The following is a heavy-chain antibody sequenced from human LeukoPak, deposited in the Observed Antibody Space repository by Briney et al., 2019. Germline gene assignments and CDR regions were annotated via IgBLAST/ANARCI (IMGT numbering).Heavy chain of an antibody. CDR2: MNPNSGNT. D-gene: IGHD6-13*01. Sequence: ASVKVSCKASGYTFTSYDINWVRQATGQGLEWMGWMNPNSGNTGYAQKFQGRVTITRNISISTAYMELSGLRSEDTAVYYCARARGGGSSWYVSFDYWGQGTLVTVSS. J-gene: IGHJ4*02. CDR1: GYTFTSYD. V-gene: IGHV1-8*03. CDR3: ARARGGGSSWYVSFDY.